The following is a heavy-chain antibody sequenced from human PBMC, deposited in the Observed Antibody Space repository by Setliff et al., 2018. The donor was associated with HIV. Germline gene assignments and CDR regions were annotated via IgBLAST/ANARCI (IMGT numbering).Heavy chain of an antibody. Sequence: PSETLSLTCAVYGGSFSGYCWSWIRQPPGKGLEWIGEIQHSGRINYNPSLRSRVTTSVDTSKNQFSLRLRSVTAADTAVYYCARSIVPVASGYYYFEYWGQGTLVTVSS. J-gene: IGHJ4*02. CDR2: IQHSGRI. CDR3: ARSIVPVASGYYYFEY. CDR1: GGSFSGYC. V-gene: IGHV4-34*01. D-gene: IGHD3-3*01.